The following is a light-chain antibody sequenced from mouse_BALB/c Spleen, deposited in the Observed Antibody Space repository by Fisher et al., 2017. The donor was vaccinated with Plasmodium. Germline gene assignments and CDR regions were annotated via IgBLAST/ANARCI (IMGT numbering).Light chain of an antibody. CDR1: QSINNY. V-gene: IGKV5-45*01. Sequence: DIVITQTPATLSVTPGDRVSLSCRASQSINNYVHWYQQKSHESPRLLITYASQSVSGIPSRFSGSGSGTDFTLSINSVETEDFGMYFCQHSNSWPLTFGAGTKLELK. J-gene: IGKJ5*01. CDR3: QHSNSWPLT. CDR2: YAS.